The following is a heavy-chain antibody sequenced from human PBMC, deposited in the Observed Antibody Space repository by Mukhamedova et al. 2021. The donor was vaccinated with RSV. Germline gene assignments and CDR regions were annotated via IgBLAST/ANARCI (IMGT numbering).Heavy chain of an antibody. D-gene: IGHD1-1*01. CDR3: ARSGYWNDSDAFDI. J-gene: IGHJ3*02. Sequence: GLEWVSVIYSGGSTYYADSVKGRFTISRDNSKNTLYLQMNSLRAEDTAVYYCARSGYWNDSDAFDIWGQGTMVTVSS. V-gene: IGHV3-53*01. CDR2: IYSGGST.